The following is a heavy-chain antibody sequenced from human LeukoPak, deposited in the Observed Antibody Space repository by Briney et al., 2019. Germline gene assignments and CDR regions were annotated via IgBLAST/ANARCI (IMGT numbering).Heavy chain of an antibody. CDR1: GFTFSSYA. D-gene: IGHD3-22*01. V-gene: IGHV3-23*01. CDR3: AKSYYYDSSGYSDY. Sequence: GGSLRLSCAASGFTFSSYAMSWVRQAPGKGLEWVSAISGSGGSTYYADSVKGRFTISRDNSKNTLYLQMNSLRAEDAAVYYCAKSYYYDSSGYSDYWGQGTLVTVSS. J-gene: IGHJ4*02. CDR2: ISGSGGST.